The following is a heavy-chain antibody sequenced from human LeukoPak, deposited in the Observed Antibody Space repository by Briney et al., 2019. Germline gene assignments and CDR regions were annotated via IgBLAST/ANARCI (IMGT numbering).Heavy chain of an antibody. V-gene: IGHV4-34*01. CDR2: INHSGST. CDR3: ARLLYCGGDCYSSAFDI. CDR1: GGSFSGYY. J-gene: IGHJ3*02. D-gene: IGHD2-21*02. Sequence: PSETLSLTCAVYGGSFSGYYWSWIRQPPGKGLEWIGEINHSGSTNYNPSLKSRVTISVDTYKNQFSLKLSSVTAADTAVYYCARLLYCGGDCYSSAFDIWGQGTMVTVSS.